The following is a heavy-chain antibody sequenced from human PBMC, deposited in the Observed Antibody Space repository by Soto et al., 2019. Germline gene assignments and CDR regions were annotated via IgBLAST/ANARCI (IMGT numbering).Heavy chain of an antibody. D-gene: IGHD7-27*01. Sequence: QVQLVESGGGVVQPGRSLRLSCAASGFTFRKYGMHWVRQAPGKGLEWVAVIWNDGSNKYYADSVKGRFTISRDNSKNTLYLQMYSLRAADTAVYFCARDGPNWGFDYWGKGTMVTVSS. J-gene: IGHJ4*02. CDR2: IWNDGSNK. CDR1: GFTFRKYG. CDR3: ARDGPNWGFDY. V-gene: IGHV3-33*01.